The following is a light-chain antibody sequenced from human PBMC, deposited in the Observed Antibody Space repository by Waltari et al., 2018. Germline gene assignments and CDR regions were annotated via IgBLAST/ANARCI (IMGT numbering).Light chain of an antibody. Sequence: EIVMTQSPATLSVSPGERATLSCRASQSVSSNLAWYQQKPGQAPRLLIYGASTRATGIPARFSGSGSGTEFTLTISSMQSEDCAVYYCQQYNNWPPWTVGQVTKVEIQ. CDR3: QQYNNWPPWT. V-gene: IGKV3-15*01. CDR2: GAS. CDR1: QSVSSN. J-gene: IGKJ1*01.